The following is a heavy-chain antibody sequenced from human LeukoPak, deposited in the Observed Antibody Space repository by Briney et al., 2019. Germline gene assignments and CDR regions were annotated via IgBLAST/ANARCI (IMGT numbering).Heavy chain of an antibody. Sequence: PSETLSLTCAVYGGSFSGYYWSWIRQPPGKGLEWIGEINHSGSTNYNPSLKSRVTISVDTSKNQFSLKLSSVTAADTAVYYCARVVEQWFAFDIWGQGTMVTVSS. CDR1: GGSFSGYY. CDR3: ARVVEQWFAFDI. D-gene: IGHD6-19*01. CDR2: INHSGST. J-gene: IGHJ3*02. V-gene: IGHV4-34*01.